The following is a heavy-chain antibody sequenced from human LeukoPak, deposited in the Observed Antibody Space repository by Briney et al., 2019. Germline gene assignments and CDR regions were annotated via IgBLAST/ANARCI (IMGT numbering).Heavy chain of an antibody. J-gene: IGHJ4*02. CDR3: ARDSSGQWLVLGY. V-gene: IGHV4-39*07. CDR2: IYYSGST. D-gene: IGHD6-19*01. Sequence: SETLSLTCTVSGGSISSSSYYWGWIRQPPGKGLEWIGSIYYSGSTYYNPSLKSRVTISVDTSKNQFSLNLSSVTAADTAVYYCARDSSGQWLVLGYWGQGTLVTVSS. CDR1: GGSISSSSYY.